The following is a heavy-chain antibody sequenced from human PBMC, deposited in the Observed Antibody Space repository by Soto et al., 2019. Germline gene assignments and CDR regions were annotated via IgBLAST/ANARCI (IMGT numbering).Heavy chain of an antibody. CDR3: ASSFAGTTGTGIDY. V-gene: IGHV3-30-3*01. J-gene: IGHJ4*02. D-gene: IGHD1-1*01. Sequence: QVQLVESGGGVVQPGRSLRLSCAASGFTFSSYAMHWVRQAPGKGLEWVAVISDDGSNKYYADSVKGRFTISRENSKNTLYLQMNSLRAEDTAVYYCASSFAGTTGTGIDYWGQGTLVAVSS. CDR2: ISDDGSNK. CDR1: GFTFSSYA.